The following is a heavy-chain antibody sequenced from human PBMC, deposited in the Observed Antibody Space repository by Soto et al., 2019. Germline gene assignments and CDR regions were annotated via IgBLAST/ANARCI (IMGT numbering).Heavy chain of an antibody. CDR3: ARKVLGSTTRPDYWYFDL. V-gene: IGHV3-23*01. CDR1: GFTFINYA. D-gene: IGHD3-10*01. Sequence: EVQLLESGGGLVQPGGSLRLSCAASGFTFINYAMNWVRQAPGKGLQWVATISGGGDATFYTDSLKGRFTISRDFSSNPTSLQMNSLGADDTAVYYCARKVLGSTTRPDYWYFDLWGRGTLVTVSS. J-gene: IGHJ2*01. CDR2: ISGGGDAT.